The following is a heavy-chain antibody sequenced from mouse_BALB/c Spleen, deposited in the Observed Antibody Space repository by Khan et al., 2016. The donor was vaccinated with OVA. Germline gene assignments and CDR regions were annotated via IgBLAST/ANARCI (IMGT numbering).Heavy chain of an antibody. CDR1: GYTFTNYG. Sequence: QIQLVQSGPELKKPGETVKISCKASGYTFTNYGMNWVKQSPGKALKWMGWINTYTGAPTYADDFQGRFVFSLEPSDSTAYLQINSPKDEATANYFCARPPYFSYSLDHWGQGTSVTVSS. CDR3: ARPPYFSYSLDH. D-gene: IGHD2-12*01. V-gene: IGHV9-3-1*01. CDR2: INTYTGAP. J-gene: IGHJ4*01.